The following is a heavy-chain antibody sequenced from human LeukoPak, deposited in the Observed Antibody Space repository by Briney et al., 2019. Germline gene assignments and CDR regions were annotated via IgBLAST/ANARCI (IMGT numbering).Heavy chain of an antibody. CDR3: ARSTSYHFDS. J-gene: IGHJ4*02. CDR1: GFTVSTNY. Sequence: PGGSLRLSCAASGFTVSTNYLSWVRQAPGKGLEWVSVIYAGGAAYYAVYVKGRFTISRDTSNNTLILQMHSLGVEDTAVYYCARSTSYHFDSWGQGTLVTVSS. D-gene: IGHD2-2*01. CDR2: IYAGGAA. V-gene: IGHV3-53*01.